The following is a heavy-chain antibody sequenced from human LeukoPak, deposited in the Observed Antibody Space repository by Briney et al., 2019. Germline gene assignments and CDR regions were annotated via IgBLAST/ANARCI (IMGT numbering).Heavy chain of an antibody. J-gene: IGHJ4*02. Sequence: GGSLRLSCAASGFIFSSYAMSWVRQASGKGLEWVSTITGSGDTTYYADSVKGRFSISRDNSKNTLYLQMNSLRGEDTAIYYCAKVVDYCGQGTLVTVSS. CDR3: AKVVDY. V-gene: IGHV3-23*01. CDR2: ITGSGDTT. CDR1: GFIFSSYA.